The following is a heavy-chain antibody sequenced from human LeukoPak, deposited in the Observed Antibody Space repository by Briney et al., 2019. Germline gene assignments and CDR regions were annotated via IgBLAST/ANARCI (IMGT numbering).Heavy chain of an antibody. Sequence: GGSLRLSCAASGFTFSTYNMNWVRQAPGKGLEWVSSISDSNTNIYCADSVKGRFTISRDNAENSLYLQMNSLRAEDTAVYYCASGPPFDSWGQGTLVTVSS. J-gene: IGHJ5*01. CDR3: ASGPPFDS. CDR1: GFTFSTYN. CDR2: ISDSNTNI. V-gene: IGHV3-21*01.